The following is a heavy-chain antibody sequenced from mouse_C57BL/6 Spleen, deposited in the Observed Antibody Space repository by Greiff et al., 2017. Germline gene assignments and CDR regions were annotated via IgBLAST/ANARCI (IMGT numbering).Heavy chain of an antibody. D-gene: IGHD2-5*01. V-gene: IGHV1-53*01. CDR2: INPSHGGT. CDR1: GYTFTSYW. CDR3: AKEALSYYSNWGFAY. Sequence: QVQLQQPGTELVKPGASVKLSCKASGYTFTSYWMHWVKQRPGQGLEWIGNINPSHGGTNYNEKFKSKATLTVDKSSSTAYMQLSSLTSEDSAVYYCAKEALSYYSNWGFAYWGQGTLVTVSA. J-gene: IGHJ3*01.